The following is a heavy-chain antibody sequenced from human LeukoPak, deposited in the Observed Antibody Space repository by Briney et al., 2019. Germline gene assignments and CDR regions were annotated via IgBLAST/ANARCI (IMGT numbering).Heavy chain of an antibody. V-gene: IGHV4-59*01. CDR3: ARGAGWYNY. D-gene: IGHD6-19*01. Sequence: PSETLSLTCTVSGGSINSDYWSWLRQPPGEGPEWIGYIYHSGNTNYNPSLKSRVTISIDTSKKQSSLKLSSVTAADTAVYYCARGAGWYNYWGQGTLVTVSS. J-gene: IGHJ4*02. CDR2: IYHSGNT. CDR1: GGSINSDY.